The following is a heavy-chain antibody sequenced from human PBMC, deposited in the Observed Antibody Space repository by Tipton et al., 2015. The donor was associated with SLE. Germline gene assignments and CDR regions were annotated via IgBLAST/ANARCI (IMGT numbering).Heavy chain of an antibody. Sequence: TLSLTCTVSGGSFGGGGYYWTWVRQSAGKGLEFIGRIYTSGSTNYNPSLESRVTISVDTSKNQFYLRLTSVTAADTAVYYCARGMVTWRGAILGVDVWGQGTTVNVSS. J-gene: IGHJ6*02. CDR3: ARGMVTWRGAILGVDV. CDR1: GGSFGGGGYY. V-gene: IGHV4-61*02. CDR2: IYTSGST. D-gene: IGHD2-21*02.